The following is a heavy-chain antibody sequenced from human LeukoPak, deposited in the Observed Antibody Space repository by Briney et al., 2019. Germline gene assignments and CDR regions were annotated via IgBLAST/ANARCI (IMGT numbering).Heavy chain of an antibody. Sequence: PGGSLRLSCAASGFKFSDSVLHWVRQASGKGLEWVGRIRSKTKRYATEYAASVIGRFIISRDDSKNMAYLQMNSLKAEDTAVYFCTRIPNGDFDNWFDPWGQGTLVTVSS. CDR2: IRSKTKRYAT. D-gene: IGHD4-17*01. J-gene: IGHJ5*02. CDR3: TRIPNGDFDNWFDP. V-gene: IGHV3-73*01. CDR1: GFKFSDSV.